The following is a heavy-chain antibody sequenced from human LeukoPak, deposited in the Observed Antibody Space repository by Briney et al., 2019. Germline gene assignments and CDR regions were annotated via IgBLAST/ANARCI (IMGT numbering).Heavy chain of an antibody. D-gene: IGHD3-10*01. CDR2: INPNSGGT. V-gene: IGHV1-2*02. J-gene: IGHJ4*02. Sequence: ASVKVSCKASGYTFTGYYMHWVRQAPGQGLEWMGWINPNSGGTNYAQKFQGRVTMTRDTSINTAYMELSRLRSDDTAVYYCARVPLWFGELSFDYWGQGTLVTVSS. CDR3: ARVPLWFGELSFDY. CDR1: GYTFTGYY.